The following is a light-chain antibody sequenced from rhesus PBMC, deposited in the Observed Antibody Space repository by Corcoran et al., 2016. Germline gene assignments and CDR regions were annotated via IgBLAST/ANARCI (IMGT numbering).Light chain of an antibody. CDR2: EVS. CDR3: MQGIQLPLT. Sequence: DIVMTQTPLSLPVTPGEPASISCRSSQSLLHSGGKTYLYWYLQKLGQSPHLLILEVSNRDSGVPDRLGCSGLGTDCELKISRVEAEDVGVYYCMQGIQLPLTFGGGTKVEIK. V-gene: IGKV2S15*01. CDR1: QSLLHSGGKTY. J-gene: IGKJ4*01.